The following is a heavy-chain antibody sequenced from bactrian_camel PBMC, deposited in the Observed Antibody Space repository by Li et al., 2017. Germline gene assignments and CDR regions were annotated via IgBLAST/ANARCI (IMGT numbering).Heavy chain of an antibody. CDR3: ATQTVVAGTLVT. Sequence: VQLVESGGGLVQPGGSLRLSCAASGFTFSSYDMSWVRQAPGKGLEWVSAINSGGGSTYYADFVKGRFTISRVNANNTVYLQLSSLQSEDTALYYCATQTVVAGTLVTGARGPRSPSP. CDR2: INSGGGST. CDR1: GFTFSSYD. V-gene: IGHV3S40*01. J-gene: IGHJ6*01. D-gene: IGHD6*01.